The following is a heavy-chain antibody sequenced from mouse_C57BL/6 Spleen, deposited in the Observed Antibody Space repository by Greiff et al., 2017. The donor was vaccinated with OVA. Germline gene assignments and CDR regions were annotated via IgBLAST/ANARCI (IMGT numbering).Heavy chain of an antibody. Sequence: VQLQQSGPELVKPGASVKISCKASGYAFSSSWMNWVKQRPGTGLEWIGRIYPGDGDTNYNGKFKGKATLTADKSSSTAYMQLSSLTSEDSAVYFCARRGYGRRSYAMDYWGQGTSVTVSS. D-gene: IGHD2-2*01. CDR3: ARRGYGRRSYAMDY. CDR1: GYAFSSSW. V-gene: IGHV1-82*01. CDR2: IYPGDGDT. J-gene: IGHJ4*01.